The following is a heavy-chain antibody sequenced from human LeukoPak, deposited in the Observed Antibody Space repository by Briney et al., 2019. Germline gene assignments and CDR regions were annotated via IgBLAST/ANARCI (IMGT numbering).Heavy chain of an antibody. D-gene: IGHD2-2*02. CDR1: GFTFTTYA. CDR3: ARESGGNTPYYFDY. Sequence: PGRSLSLSCAASGFTFTTYALHWVRQAPAKGLEWVAVISYYYGSNKYYADSVKGRFTISRDNSKNTLYLQMNSLRTEDTAVYYCARESGGNTPYYFDYWGQGTLVTVSS. J-gene: IGHJ4*02. CDR2: ISYYYGSNK. V-gene: IGHV3-30*04.